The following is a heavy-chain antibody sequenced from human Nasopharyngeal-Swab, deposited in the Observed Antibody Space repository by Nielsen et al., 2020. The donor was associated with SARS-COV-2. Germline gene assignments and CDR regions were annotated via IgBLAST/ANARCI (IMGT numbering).Heavy chain of an antibody. CDR2: SSGSGGST. CDR3: AKGSYGSGSYYPHMDV. CDR1: RFTFSSYA. Sequence: GESLKISCAASRFTFSSYAMSWVRQAPGQGLEWASASSGSGGSTYYADSVKGRFTISRDNSMNALYLQMNSLRAEDTAVYFCAKGSYGSGSYYPHMDVWGKGTTVTFSS. J-gene: IGHJ6*03. D-gene: IGHD3-10*01. V-gene: IGHV3-23*01.